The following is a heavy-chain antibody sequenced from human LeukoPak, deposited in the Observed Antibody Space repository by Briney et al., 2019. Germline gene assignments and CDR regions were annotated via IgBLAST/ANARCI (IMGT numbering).Heavy chain of an antibody. D-gene: IGHD4-11*01. J-gene: IGHJ5*02. V-gene: IGHV3-74*01. Sequence: GGSLRLSCPHSGLTFSSYWMLRLRQAPGKGLVWVSRVNSGGIITNYADSVKGRFSISRDNAKNTVYLQMNSLRAEDTALYYCARGRFDYSLDRWGQGALVSVSS. CDR3: ARGRFDYSLDR. CDR1: GLTFSSYW. CDR2: VNSGGIIT.